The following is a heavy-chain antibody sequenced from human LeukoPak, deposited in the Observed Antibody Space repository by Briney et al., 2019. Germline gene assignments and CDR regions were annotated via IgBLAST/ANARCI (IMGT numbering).Heavy chain of an antibody. CDR2: ISYDGSNK. Sequence: GGSLRLSCAASGFTFSSYAMHWVRQAPGKGLEWVAVISYDGSNKYYADSVKGRSTISRDNSKNTLYLQMNSLRAEDTAVYYCARDREIVVAPGPFLDYWGQGTLVTVSS. CDR3: ARDREIVVAPGPFLDY. V-gene: IGHV3-30-3*01. J-gene: IGHJ4*02. D-gene: IGHD3-22*01. CDR1: GFTFSSYA.